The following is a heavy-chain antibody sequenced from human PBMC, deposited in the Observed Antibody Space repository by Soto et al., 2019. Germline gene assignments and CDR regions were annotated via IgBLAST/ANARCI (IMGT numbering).Heavy chain of an antibody. CDR2: IYYSGST. D-gene: IGHD6-13*01. V-gene: IGHV4-59*12. CDR3: ARRRDSSSWVYYYYMDV. CDR1: GGSISSYY. Sequence: SETLSLTCTVSGGSISSYYWSWIRQPPGKGLEWIGYIYYSGSTNYNPSLKSRVTISVDTSKNQFSLKLSSVTAADTAVYYCARRRDSSSWVYYYYMDVWGKGTTVTVSS. J-gene: IGHJ6*03.